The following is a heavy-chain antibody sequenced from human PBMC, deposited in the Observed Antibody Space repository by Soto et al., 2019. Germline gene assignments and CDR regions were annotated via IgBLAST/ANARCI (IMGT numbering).Heavy chain of an antibody. CDR1: GGSISSYY. CDR3: ARVEWYVTPTAEGGYMDV. D-gene: IGHD3-3*01. J-gene: IGHJ6*03. Sequence: SETLSLTCTVSGGSISSYYWSWIRQPPGKGLEWIGYIYYSGSTNYNPSLKSRVTISVDTSKNQFSLKLSSVTAADTAVYYCARVEWYVTPTAEGGYMDVWGKGTTVTVSS. CDR2: IYYSGST. V-gene: IGHV4-59*01.